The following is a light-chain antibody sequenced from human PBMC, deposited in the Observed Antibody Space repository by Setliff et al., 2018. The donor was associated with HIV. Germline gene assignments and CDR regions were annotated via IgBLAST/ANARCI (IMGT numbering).Light chain of an antibody. J-gene: IGLJ1*01. CDR3: CSFANNNTKV. CDR1: NGNLGSYDL. V-gene: IGLV2-23*02. CDR2: EVT. Sequence: QSALTQPAPVSGSPGQSLTISCTGTNGNLGSYDLVSWYQQHPVKAPRLIIYEVTKRPSGVSSRFSGSKSGNTASLTISGLQAEDEADYYCCSFANNNTKVCGGGTKVTVL.